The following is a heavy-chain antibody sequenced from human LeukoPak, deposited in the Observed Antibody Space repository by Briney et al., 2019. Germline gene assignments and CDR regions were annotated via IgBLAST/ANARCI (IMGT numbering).Heavy chain of an antibody. Sequence: ASVKASCKASVYTFTGYYVHWARQAPGQGLEWMGRINPNSGDTNYAQKFQGRVTMTRDTSISTAYMELSRLRSDDTAVYYCARDYCGGDCFPDYWGQGTLVTVSS. CDR2: INPNSGDT. J-gene: IGHJ4*02. V-gene: IGHV1-2*06. CDR3: ARDYCGGDCFPDY. D-gene: IGHD2-21*02. CDR1: VYTFTGYY.